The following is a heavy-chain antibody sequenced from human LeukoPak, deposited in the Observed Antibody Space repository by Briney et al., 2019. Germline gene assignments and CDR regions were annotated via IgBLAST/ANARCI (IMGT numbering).Heavy chain of an antibody. Sequence: GGSLRLSCAASGFTVSSNYMSWVRQAPGKGLEWVSVIYSGGSTYYADSVKGRFTISRDNSKNTLYLRMNSLRAEDTAVYYCARVGVTLGWYFDLWGRGTLVTVSS. CDR3: ARVGVTLGWYFDL. CDR1: GFTVSSNY. D-gene: IGHD2-21*02. CDR2: IYSGGST. J-gene: IGHJ2*01. V-gene: IGHV3-53*01.